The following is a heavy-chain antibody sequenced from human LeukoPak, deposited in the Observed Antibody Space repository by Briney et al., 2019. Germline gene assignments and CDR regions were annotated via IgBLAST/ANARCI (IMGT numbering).Heavy chain of an antibody. CDR1: GFTVCSTY. CDR2: IYCGGSM. J-gene: IGHJ5*02. CDR3: ARFRAWFDP. V-gene: IGHV3-66*01. Sequence: GGSLRLSCAASGFTVCSTYMSSVRPAPGEGLEWGSLIYCGGSMSYADYVKGRFSISSPNSKKTLYRQMNSPSAEHTTVYYCARFRAWFDPCGQETLVTVSS.